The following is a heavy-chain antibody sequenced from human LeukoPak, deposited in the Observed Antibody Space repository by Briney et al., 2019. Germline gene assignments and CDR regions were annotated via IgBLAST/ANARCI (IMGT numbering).Heavy chain of an antibody. CDR1: GYTFTGYY. D-gene: IGHD2-21*01. V-gene: IGHV1-2*02. Sequence: ASVKVSCKASGYTFTGYYMHWVRQAPGQGLKWMGWINPNSGGTNYAQKFQGRVTMTRSTSISTAYMELSSLRFEDTAVYYCTRSVRNGHIDYWGQGTLVTVSS. J-gene: IGHJ4*02. CDR3: TRSVRNGHIDY. CDR2: INPNSGGT.